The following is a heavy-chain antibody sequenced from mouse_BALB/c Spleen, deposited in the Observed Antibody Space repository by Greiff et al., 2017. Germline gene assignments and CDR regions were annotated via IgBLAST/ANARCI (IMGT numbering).Heavy chain of an antibody. Sequence: EVQRVESGGGLVKPGGSLKLSCAASGFTFSSYAMSWVRQSPEKRLEWVAEISSGGSYTYYPDTVTGRFTISRDNAKNTLYLEMSSLRSEDTAMYYCERDAAMDDWGQGTSVTVSS. CDR3: ERDAAMDD. J-gene: IGHJ4*01. CDR2: ISSGGSYT. V-gene: IGHV5-9-4*01. CDR1: GFTFSSYA.